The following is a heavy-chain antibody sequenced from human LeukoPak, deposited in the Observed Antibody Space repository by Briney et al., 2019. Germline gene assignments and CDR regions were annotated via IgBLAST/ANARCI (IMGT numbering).Heavy chain of an antibody. CDR3: SSLDPAMVGFDY. D-gene: IGHD5-18*01. V-gene: IGHV4-34*01. CDR2: INHSGST. CDR1: GGSFSGYY. J-gene: IGHJ4*02. Sequence: SETLSLTCAVYGGSFSGYYWSWIRQPPGKGLEWTGEINHSGSTNYNPSLKSRVTISVDTSKNQFSLKLSSVTAAGTAVYYCSSLDPAMVGFDYWGQGTLVTVSS.